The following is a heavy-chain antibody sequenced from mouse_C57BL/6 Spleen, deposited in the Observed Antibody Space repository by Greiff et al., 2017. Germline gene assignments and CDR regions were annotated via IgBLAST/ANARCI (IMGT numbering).Heavy chain of an antibody. J-gene: IGHJ2*01. CDR3: AILPDYYGSSSGGY. CDR2: IDPSDSET. CDR1: GYTFTSYW. V-gene: IGHV1-52*01. D-gene: IGHD1-1*01. Sequence: QVQLQQPGAELVRPGSSVKLSCKASGYTFTSYWMHWVKQRPIQGLEWIGNIDPSDSETHYNQKFQDKATLTVDKSSSTAYMQLSSLTSEDSAVYYCAILPDYYGSSSGGYWGQGTTRTVSA.